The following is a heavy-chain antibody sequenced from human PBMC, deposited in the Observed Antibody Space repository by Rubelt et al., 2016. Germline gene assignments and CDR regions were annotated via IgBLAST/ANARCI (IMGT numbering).Heavy chain of an antibody. Sequence: QVQLVESGGGVVQPGRSLRLSCAASGFTFSSYAMHWVRQAPGKGLEWVAVISYDGSNKYYADSVKGRFTISRENSKNTLYLQMNSLRAEDTAVYYCAKDYGSGSPYYGMDVWGQGTTVTVSS. CDR2: ISYDGSNK. V-gene: IGHV3-30*04. J-gene: IGHJ6*02. CDR3: AKDYGSGSPYYGMDV. D-gene: IGHD3-10*01. CDR1: GFTFSSYA.